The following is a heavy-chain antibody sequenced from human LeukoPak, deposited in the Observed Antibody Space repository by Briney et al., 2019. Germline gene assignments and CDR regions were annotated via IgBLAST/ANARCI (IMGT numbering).Heavy chain of an antibody. CDR3: ARVEYSSSCGY. V-gene: IGHV3-48*04. CDR2: ISSSSSTI. Sequence: GGSLRLSCAASGFTFSSYSMNWVRQAPGKGLEWVSYISSSSSTIYYADSVKGRFTISRDNAKNSLYLQMNSLRAEDTAVYYCARVEYSSSCGYWGQGTLVTVSS. D-gene: IGHD6-13*01. J-gene: IGHJ4*02. CDR1: GFTFSSYS.